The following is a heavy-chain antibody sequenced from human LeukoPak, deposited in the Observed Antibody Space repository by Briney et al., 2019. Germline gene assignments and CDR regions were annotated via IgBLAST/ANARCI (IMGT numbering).Heavy chain of an antibody. CDR3: ARVLDGSNDC. CDR2: ISTTATTI. D-gene: IGHD3-10*01. Sequence: GGSLRLSCGASGFTFSDYYMSWIRQAPGKGLEWVSYISTTATTIYYADSVKGRFTISRDNAKNSLYLQMNSLRAEDTAVYYCARVLDGSNDCWGQGTLVTVS. J-gene: IGHJ4*02. V-gene: IGHV3-11*01. CDR1: GFTFSDYY.